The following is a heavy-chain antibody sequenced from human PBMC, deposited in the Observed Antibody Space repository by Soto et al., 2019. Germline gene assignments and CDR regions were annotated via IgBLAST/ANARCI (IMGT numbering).Heavy chain of an antibody. Sequence: GESLKISCKGSGSSFSSYWIGWVRQMPGKGLEWLGIIYPGDSDTRYSSSFQGQVTISVDKSVSTAYLQWSSLKASDTAMYYCARRGAYHYDSSGYSAGFCGQGTLVTVAT. J-gene: IGHJ4*02. CDR1: GSSFSSYW. D-gene: IGHD3-22*01. CDR3: ARRGAYHYDSSGYSAGF. CDR2: IYPGDSDT. V-gene: IGHV5-51*01.